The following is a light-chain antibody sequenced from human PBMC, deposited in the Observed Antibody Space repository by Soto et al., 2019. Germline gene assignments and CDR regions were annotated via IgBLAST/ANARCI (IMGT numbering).Light chain of an antibody. J-gene: IGLJ1*01. CDR2: EVS. CDR1: SSDVGAYDY. Sequence: QCLLTQPASVAGSPGQSNTISCTGTSSDVGAYDYVSWYQQHPDKAPKLMIYEVSNRPSGVSNRFSGSKSVNTATLTISGLQAEDEADYYCSSYTSSSTRVFGTGTKVTVL. V-gene: IGLV2-14*03. CDR3: SSYTSSSTRV.